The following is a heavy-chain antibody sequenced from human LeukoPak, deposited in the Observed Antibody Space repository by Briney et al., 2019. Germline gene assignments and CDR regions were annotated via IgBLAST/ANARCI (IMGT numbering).Heavy chain of an antibody. V-gene: IGHV1-46*01. J-gene: IGHJ6*03. CDR3: ARAGGYGYSYYYYYYTDV. Sequence: GASVKVSCKASGYIFTSYYMHWVRQAPGQGLEWMGIINPSGGSTSYAQKFQGRVTMTRDMSTSTVYMELSSLRSEDTAVYYCARAGGYGYSYYYYYYTDVWGKGTTVTVSS. D-gene: IGHD5-18*01. CDR1: GYIFTSYY. CDR2: INPSGGST.